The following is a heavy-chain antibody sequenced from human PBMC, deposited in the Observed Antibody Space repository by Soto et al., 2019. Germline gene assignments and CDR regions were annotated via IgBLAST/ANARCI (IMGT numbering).Heavy chain of an antibody. CDR1: GFTFSSYA. V-gene: IGHV3-23*01. Sequence: GSLRLSCAASGFTFSSYAMSWVRQAPGKGLEWVSAISGSGGSTYYADSVKGRFTISRDNSKNTLYLQMNSLRAEDTAVYYCATDCSCGSCQPYSSGWYVDDWGQGTLVTVSS. CDR3: ATDCSCGSCQPYSSGWYVDD. D-gene: IGHD2-15*01. J-gene: IGHJ4*02. CDR2: ISGSGGST.